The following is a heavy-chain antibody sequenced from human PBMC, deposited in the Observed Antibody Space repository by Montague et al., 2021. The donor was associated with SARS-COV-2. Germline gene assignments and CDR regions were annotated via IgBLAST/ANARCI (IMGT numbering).Heavy chain of an antibody. CDR1: GGSIMRSDYY. Sequence: SETLSLTRTVSGGSIMRSDYYWGWIRQAPGKGLEWIGSIYYSGRTMYTPSLKTRLSMSIDKSKNQFSLRLNSVTAADTSSYYCASHETGDPPFGDWGQGTLVTVSA. V-gene: IGHV4-39*01. J-gene: IGHJ4*02. D-gene: IGHD7-27*01. CDR2: IYYSGRT. CDR3: ASHETGDPPFGD.